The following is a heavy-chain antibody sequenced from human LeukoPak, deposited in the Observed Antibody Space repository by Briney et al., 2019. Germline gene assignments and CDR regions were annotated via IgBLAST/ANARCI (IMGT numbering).Heavy chain of an antibody. V-gene: IGHV4-30-2*01. CDR1: GGSISSGGYS. CDR3: ARNFLHTYYFDY. CDR2: IYHSGST. D-gene: IGHD2/OR15-2a*01. J-gene: IGHJ4*02. Sequence: SQTLSLTCAVSGGSISSGGYSWSWIRQPPGKGLEWIGYIYHSGSTYYNPSLKSRVTISVDRSKNQFSLKLSSVTAADTAVYYCARNFLHTYYFDYWGQGTLVTVSS.